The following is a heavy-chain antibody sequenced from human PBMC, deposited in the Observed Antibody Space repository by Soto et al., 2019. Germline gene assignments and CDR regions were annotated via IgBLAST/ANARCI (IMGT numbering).Heavy chain of an antibody. D-gene: IGHD4-17*01. CDR1: GYTFTMYD. CDR3: ARGGANGDYGYYYYGMDV. Sequence: ASVKVSCKASGYTFTMYDINGVLQSTLQGREWMGWMNPNSGNTGYAQKFQGRVTMTRNTSISTAYMELSSLRSEDTAVYYCARGGANGDYGYYYYGMDVWGQGTTVTVSS. CDR2: MNPNSGNT. J-gene: IGHJ6*02. V-gene: IGHV1-8*01.